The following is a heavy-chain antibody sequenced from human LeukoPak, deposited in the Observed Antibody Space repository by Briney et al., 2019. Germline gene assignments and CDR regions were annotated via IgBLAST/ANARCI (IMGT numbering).Heavy chain of an antibody. Sequence: GGSLRLSCAASGFTFSSYWMSWVRQAPGKGLEWVANIKQDGSEKYYVDSVKGRFTISRDNSKNTLYLQMNSLRAEDTAVYYCARDRRLGSSGWTGFDYWGQGTLVTVSS. D-gene: IGHD6-19*01. V-gene: IGHV3-7*03. CDR1: GFTFSSYW. CDR2: IKQDGSEK. J-gene: IGHJ4*02. CDR3: ARDRRLGSSGWTGFDY.